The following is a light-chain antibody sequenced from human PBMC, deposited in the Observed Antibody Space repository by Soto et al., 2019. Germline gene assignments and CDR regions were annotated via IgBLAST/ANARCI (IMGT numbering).Light chain of an antibody. CDR2: TAS. CDR1: QSINGR. Sequence: DIQMTQSPSTLSASIGDRVTITCRASQSINGRLAWYQQKPGRPPKLLIYTASSLQSGVPSRFSGSGSGTDFTLTISSLQPEDFATYYCQQSYKTPLTFGGGTKVEI. J-gene: IGKJ4*01. V-gene: IGKV1-39*01. CDR3: QQSYKTPLT.